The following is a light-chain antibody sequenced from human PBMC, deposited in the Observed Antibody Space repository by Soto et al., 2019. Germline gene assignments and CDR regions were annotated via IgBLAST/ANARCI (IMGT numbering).Light chain of an antibody. J-gene: IGLJ1*01. CDR3: ASYAGGNQV. CDR1: SSDVGGYNY. Sequence: QSALTQPPSASGSPGQSVTISCTGTSSDVGGYNYVSWYQQHPGKAPKLMIYEVTKRPSGVPDRFSGSKSGNTASLTVSGLLAEDEADYYCASYAGGNQVFGTGTKLTAL. CDR2: EVT. V-gene: IGLV2-8*01.